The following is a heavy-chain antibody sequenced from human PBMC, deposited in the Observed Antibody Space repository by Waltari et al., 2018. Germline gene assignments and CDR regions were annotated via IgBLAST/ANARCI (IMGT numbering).Heavy chain of an antibody. J-gene: IGHJ6*03. Sequence: QVQMVESGGGVVQPGRSLRLSCDVSGFTFGSYGMPVVRQAPGKGLEWVSAIWFDGSSKYYADSVKGRFTISRDNSKNTLFLQMNSLRAEDTAMYYCAKDTGRYYYYMDVWGKGTTVTVSS. CDR2: IWFDGSSK. V-gene: IGHV3-30*18. D-gene: IGHD4-17*01. CDR1: GFTFGSYG. CDR3: AKDTGRYYYYMDV.